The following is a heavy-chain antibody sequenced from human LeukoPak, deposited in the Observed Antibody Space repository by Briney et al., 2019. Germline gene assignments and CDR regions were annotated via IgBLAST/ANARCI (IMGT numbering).Heavy chain of an antibody. CDR1: GFTFSSYG. CDR3: PKPLLSPGN. CDR2: ISASGADT. J-gene: IGHJ4*02. Sequence: GGSLRLSCAASGFTFSSYGMSWVRQAPGPGLEWVSTISASGADTYYADSVRGRFTISRDNSRNALYLQLSRLRVDDTAFYYCPKPLLSPGNWGPGTLVTVSS. D-gene: IGHD4-23*01. V-gene: IGHV3-23*01.